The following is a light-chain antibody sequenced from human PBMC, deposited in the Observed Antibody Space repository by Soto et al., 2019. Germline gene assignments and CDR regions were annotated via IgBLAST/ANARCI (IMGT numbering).Light chain of an antibody. V-gene: IGKV3-20*01. CDR1: QSVSSNF. CDR3: HEDGGSLTWA. CDR2: ASS. J-gene: IGKJ1*01. Sequence: EIVLTQCPGTPSLSPGERATLSCRASQSVSSNFVAWYQQKPCQAPRLLIDASSSSDTGIPDRFSGSGSVTDFTLTISRLQPEDVAVYYDHEDGGSLTWAFGQRTQVEIK.